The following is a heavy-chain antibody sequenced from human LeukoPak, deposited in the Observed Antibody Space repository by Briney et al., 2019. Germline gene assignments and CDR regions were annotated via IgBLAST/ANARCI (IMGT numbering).Heavy chain of an antibody. CDR2: INPNSGGT. Sequence: ASVKVSCKASGYTFTGYYMHWVRQAPGQGLEWMGWINPNSGGTSYAQKFQGRVTMTRDTSITPAYMELSRVRSDDTAVYYCARDSCLESVVTDLGGGYWGQGTLVTVSS. CDR1: GYTFTGYY. J-gene: IGHJ4*02. CDR3: ARDSCLESVVTDLGGGY. D-gene: IGHD3-16*01. V-gene: IGHV1-2*02.